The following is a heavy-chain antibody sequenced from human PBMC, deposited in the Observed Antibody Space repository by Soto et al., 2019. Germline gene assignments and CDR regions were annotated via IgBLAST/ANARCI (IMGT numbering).Heavy chain of an antibody. CDR1: GFTFSSYA. CDR2: ITSNGGNT. D-gene: IGHD2-21*01. J-gene: IGHJ6*02. V-gene: IGHV3-64*01. Sequence: EVQLVESGGGLVQPGGSLRLSCAASGFTFSSYAMHWVRQAPGKGLEYVSVITSNGGNTDYASSVKGRFTISRDNSKNTLYLQMGSLRAEDMAVYYCARRIPFGYGMDVWGQGTTVPVSS. CDR3: ARRIPFGYGMDV.